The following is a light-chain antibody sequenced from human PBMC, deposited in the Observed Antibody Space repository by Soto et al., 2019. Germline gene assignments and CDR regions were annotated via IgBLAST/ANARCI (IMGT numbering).Light chain of an antibody. CDR2: DAS. J-gene: IGKJ5*01. CDR1: QSISIY. CDR3: QQRNNWPPEIT. Sequence: EFVLTQSPATLSLSPGERATLSCRASQSISIYLAWYQQKPGQAPRLLIYDASNRATGIPARFSGSGSGTDFTLTISSLEPEDFAGYYCQQRNNWPPEITFGQGTRLEIK. V-gene: IGKV3-11*01.